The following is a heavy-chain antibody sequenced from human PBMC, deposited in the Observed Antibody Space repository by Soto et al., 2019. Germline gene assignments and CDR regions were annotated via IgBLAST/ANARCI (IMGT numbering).Heavy chain of an antibody. D-gene: IGHD2-15*01. J-gene: IGHJ4*02. CDR2: INAGNGNT. Sequence: QVQRVQSGAEVKKPGASVKVSCKASGYTFTSYAMHWVRQAPGQRLEWMGWINAGNGNTKYSQKFQGRVTITRDTYASTAYMELSSLRSEDTAVYYCARGPGGPDGPGDYWGQGTLVTVSS. CDR1: GYTFTSYA. V-gene: IGHV1-3*01. CDR3: ARGPGGPDGPGDY.